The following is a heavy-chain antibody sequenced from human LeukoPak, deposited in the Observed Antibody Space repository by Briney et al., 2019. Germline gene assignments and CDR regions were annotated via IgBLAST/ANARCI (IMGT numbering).Heavy chain of an antibody. Sequence: PSQTLSLTCAVSGGSISSGGYSWSWIRQPPGKGLEWIGYIYHSGSTYYNPSLKSRVTISVDRSKNQFSLELSSVTAADTAVYYCAREGGSGSLDYWGQGTLVTVSS. D-gene: IGHD3-10*01. CDR3: AREGGSGSLDY. CDR1: GGSISSGGYS. J-gene: IGHJ4*02. CDR2: IYHSGST. V-gene: IGHV4-30-2*01.